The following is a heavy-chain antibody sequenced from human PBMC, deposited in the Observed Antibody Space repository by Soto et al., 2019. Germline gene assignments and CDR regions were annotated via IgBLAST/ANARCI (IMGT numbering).Heavy chain of an antibody. J-gene: IGHJ6*02. CDR1: GFTFSSYA. D-gene: IGHD6-6*01. CDR3: AKYSDSSGDYYYGLDV. CDR2: ISGSGGST. Sequence: GGSLRLSCAASGFTFSSYAMSWVRQAPGKGLEWVSAISGSGGSTYYADSVKGRFTISRDNSKNTLYLQMNSLRAEDTAVYYCAKYSDSSGDYYYGLDVWGQGTTVTVSS. V-gene: IGHV3-23*01.